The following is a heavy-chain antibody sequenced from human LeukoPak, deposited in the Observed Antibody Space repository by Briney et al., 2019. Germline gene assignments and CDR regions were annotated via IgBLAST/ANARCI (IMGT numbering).Heavy chain of an antibody. J-gene: IGHJ4*02. CDR2: INHSGST. D-gene: IGHD3-9*01. Sequence: SETLSLTCAVYGGSFSGYYWSWVRQPPGKGLEWIGEINHSGSTNYNPSLKSRVTISVDTSKNQFSLKLSSVTAADTAVYYCARPSPPEYYDILTGYWSHDYWGQGTLVTVSS. CDR1: GGSFSGYY. V-gene: IGHV4-34*01. CDR3: ARPSPPEYYDILTGYWSHDY.